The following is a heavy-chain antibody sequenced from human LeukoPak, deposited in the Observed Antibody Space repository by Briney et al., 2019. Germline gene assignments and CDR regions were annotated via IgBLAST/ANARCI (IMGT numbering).Heavy chain of an antibody. Sequence: NPSETLSLTCTVSGGSISSGGYYWSWIRQHPGKGLEWIGYIYYSGSTYYNPSLKSRVTISVDTSKNQFCLKLSSVTAADTAVYYCASRRGSRFDCWGQGTLVTVSS. CDR2: IYYSGST. D-gene: IGHD3-10*01. V-gene: IGHV4-31*03. J-gene: IGHJ4*02. CDR3: ASRRGSRFDC. CDR1: GGSISSGGYY.